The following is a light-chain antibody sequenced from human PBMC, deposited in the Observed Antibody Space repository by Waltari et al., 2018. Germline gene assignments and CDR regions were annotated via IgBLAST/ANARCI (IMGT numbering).Light chain of an antibody. CDR2: EGN. V-gene: IGLV2-23*01. Sequence: QSALTQPASVSGSPGQSITIPCTGTNSDVGTYNLVSWYQQHPGKAPKLMIYEGNKRPSGVSYRFSGSKSGNTASLTISGLQAEDEADYYCSSFAGTVMFGGGTKLTVL. CDR3: SSFAGTVM. CDR1: NSDVGTYNL. J-gene: IGLJ3*02.